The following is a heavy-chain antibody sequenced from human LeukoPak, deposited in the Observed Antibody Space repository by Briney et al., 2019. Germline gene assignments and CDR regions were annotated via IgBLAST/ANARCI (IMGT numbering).Heavy chain of an antibody. CDR2: IYTSGST. V-gene: IGHV4-61*02. Sequence: PSETLSLTCTVSGGSISSGSYYWSWIRQPAGKGLEWIGRIYTSGSTNYNPSLKSRVTISVDTSKNQFSLKLSSVTAADTAVYYCARDERYDSGGYPFDYWGQGTLVTVSS. CDR3: ARDERYDSGGYPFDY. D-gene: IGHD3-22*01. CDR1: GGSISSGSYY. J-gene: IGHJ4*02.